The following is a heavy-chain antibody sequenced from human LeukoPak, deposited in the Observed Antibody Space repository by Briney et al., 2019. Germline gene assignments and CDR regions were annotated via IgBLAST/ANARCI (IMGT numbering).Heavy chain of an antibody. CDR3: ANGPDIVATGPAVN. J-gene: IGHJ4*02. Sequence: PGGSLRLSCAASGFTFSSYSMNWVRQAPGEGLEWVSSISSSSSYIYYADSVKGRFTISRDNAKNSLYLQMNSLRAEDTAVYYCANGPDIVATGPAVNWGQGTLVTVSS. D-gene: IGHD5-12*01. CDR2: ISSSSSYI. V-gene: IGHV3-21*01. CDR1: GFTFSSYS.